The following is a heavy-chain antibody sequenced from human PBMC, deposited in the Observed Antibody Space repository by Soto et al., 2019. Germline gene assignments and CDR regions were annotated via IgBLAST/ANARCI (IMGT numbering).Heavy chain of an antibody. CDR2: ISAYNGDT. D-gene: IGHD3-10*01. Sequence: GASVKVSCKASGYTFTNYDINWVRQAPGQGLEWMGWISAYNGDTNYAQKLQGRVTMTTXTXXXXTXMXLXXXXSDXTAVYYCARGPYYGPAYGMDVWGQGTSVTVSS. CDR3: ARGPYYGPAYGMDV. J-gene: IGHJ6*02. CDR1: GYTFTNYD. V-gene: IGHV1-18*01.